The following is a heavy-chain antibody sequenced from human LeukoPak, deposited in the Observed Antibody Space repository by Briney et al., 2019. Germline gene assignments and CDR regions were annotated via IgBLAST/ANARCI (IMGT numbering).Heavy chain of an antibody. CDR1: GYTFTSYG. Sequence: ASVKVSCKASGYTFTSYGISWVRQAPGQGLEWMGWISAYNGNTNYAQKLQGRVTMTTDTSTSTAYMELRSLRSDDTAVYYCARRTSTYDILTGYYKPLHYYMDVWGKGTTVTVSS. CDR3: ARRTSTYDILTGYYKPLHYYMDV. CDR2: ISAYNGNT. V-gene: IGHV1-18*01. D-gene: IGHD3-9*01. J-gene: IGHJ6*03.